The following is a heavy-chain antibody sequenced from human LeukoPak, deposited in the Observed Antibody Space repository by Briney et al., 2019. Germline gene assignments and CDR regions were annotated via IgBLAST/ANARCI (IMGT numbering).Heavy chain of an antibody. CDR2: IYYSGST. CDR1: GGSISSSSYY. J-gene: IGHJ4*02. V-gene: IGHV4-39*07. D-gene: IGHD6-19*01. Sequence: SETLSLTCTVSGGSISSSSYYWGWIRQPPGKGLEWIGSIYYSGSTYYNPSLKSRVTISVDTSKNQFSLKLSSVTAADTAVYYCASGPRYSSGWSRYVDYWGQGTLVTVSS. CDR3: ASGPRYSSGWSRYVDY.